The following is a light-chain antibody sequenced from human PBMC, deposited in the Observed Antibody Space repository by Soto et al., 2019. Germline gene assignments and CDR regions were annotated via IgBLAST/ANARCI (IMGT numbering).Light chain of an antibody. V-gene: IGLV1-40*01. CDR2: GNT. J-gene: IGLJ3*02. CDR1: SSNIGAGYD. Sequence: QLVLTQPPSVSGAPGQRVTISCTGSSSNIGAGYDVQWYQQFPGTAPKLLIYGNTNRPSGVPDRFSASKSGTSASLAITGLQAEDEADYYCQSYDSRLRGVFGGGTKLTVL. CDR3: QSYDSRLRGV.